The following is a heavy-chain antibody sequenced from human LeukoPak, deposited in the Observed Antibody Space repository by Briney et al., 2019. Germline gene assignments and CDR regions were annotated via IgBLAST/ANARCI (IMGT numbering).Heavy chain of an antibody. J-gene: IGHJ5*02. CDR2: INPSSGGT. Sequence: ASVKVSCKASGYTFTGYYMHWVRQAPGQGLEWMGRINPSSGGTNYAQKFQGRVTMTRDTSISTAYMELSRLRSDDTAVYYCARARIAAAGTNWFDPWGQGTLVTVSS. CDR3: ARARIAAAGTNWFDP. CDR1: GYTFTGYY. V-gene: IGHV1-2*06. D-gene: IGHD6-13*01.